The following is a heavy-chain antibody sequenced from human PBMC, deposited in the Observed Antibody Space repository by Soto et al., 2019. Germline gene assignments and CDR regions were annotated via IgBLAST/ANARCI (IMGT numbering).Heavy chain of an antibody. V-gene: IGHV4-61*01. CDR2: MSHSGGT. Sequence: SETLSLTSAVYDGSVSSGSYYWSWIRQPPGKGLEWIGEMSHSGGTHFNPSLKSRVTISVDTSKNQFSLKMSFVTAADTALYYCARVERGTATTVVDAFDIWGPGTMVTVSS. D-gene: IGHD1-1*01. J-gene: IGHJ3*02. CDR3: ARVERGTATTVVDAFDI. CDR1: DGSVSSGSYY.